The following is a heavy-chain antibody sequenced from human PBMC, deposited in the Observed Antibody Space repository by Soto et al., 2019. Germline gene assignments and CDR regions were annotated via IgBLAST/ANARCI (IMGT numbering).Heavy chain of an antibody. D-gene: IGHD3-10*01. J-gene: IGHJ3*02. CDR1: GFTVSSNY. Sequence: GGSLRLSCAASGFTVSSNYMSWVRQAPGKGLEWISIIYSAGNTYYADSVKGRFTISRDNSKNTLYLQMNSLGAEDTAVYYCARVSPITMVRGYGAFDIWGQGTMVPVSS. V-gene: IGHV3-66*01. CDR3: ARVSPITMVRGYGAFDI. CDR2: IYSAGNT.